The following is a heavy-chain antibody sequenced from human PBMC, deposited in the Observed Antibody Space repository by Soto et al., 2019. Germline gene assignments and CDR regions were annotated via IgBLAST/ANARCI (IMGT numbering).Heavy chain of an antibody. J-gene: IGHJ5*02. Sequence: ETLSLTCTVSGGSISSYYWSWIRQPPGKGLEWIGYIYYSGSTNYNPSLKSRVTISVDTSKNQFSLKLSSVTAADTAVYYCARALSSSWYVYWFDPWGQGTLVTVSS. CDR3: ARALSSSWYVYWFDP. D-gene: IGHD6-13*01. CDR2: IYYSGST. V-gene: IGHV4-59*01. CDR1: GGSISSYY.